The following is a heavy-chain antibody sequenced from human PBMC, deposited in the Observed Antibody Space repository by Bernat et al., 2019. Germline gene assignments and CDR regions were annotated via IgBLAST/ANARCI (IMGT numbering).Heavy chain of an antibody. J-gene: IGHJ6*02. Sequence: QVQLQESGPGLVKPSQTLSLTCTVSGGSISSGDYYWSWIRQPPGKGLEWIGYIYYSGSTYYNPSLKSRVTISVDTSKNQFSLKLSSVTAADTAVYYCARGQCCSGGSCNGMDVWGQGTTVTVSS. D-gene: IGHD2-15*01. CDR2: IYYSGST. CDR1: GGSISSGDYY. CDR3: ARGQCCSGGSCNGMDV. V-gene: IGHV4-30-4*01.